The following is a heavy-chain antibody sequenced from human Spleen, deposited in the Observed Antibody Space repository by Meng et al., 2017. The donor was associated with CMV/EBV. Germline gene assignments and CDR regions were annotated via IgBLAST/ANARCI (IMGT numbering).Heavy chain of an antibody. CDR1: GFTFTSYA. CDR3: AKVRWGTAVDAFDI. CDR2: IYSGGSTT. D-gene: IGHD2-8*02. J-gene: IGHJ3*02. V-gene: IGHV3-23*03. Sequence: GESLKISCAASGFTFTSYAMSWVRQAPGKGLEWVSVIYSGGSTTYYADSVNGRFTISRDNSKNTLYLQMNSLRAEDTAVYYCAKVRWGTAVDAFDIWGQGTMVTVSS.